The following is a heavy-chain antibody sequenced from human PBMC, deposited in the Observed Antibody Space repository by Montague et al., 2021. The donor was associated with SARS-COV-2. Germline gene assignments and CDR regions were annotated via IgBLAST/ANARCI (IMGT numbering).Heavy chain of an antibody. CDR2: LTSSGTTI. CDR1: RFTFSSYE. D-gene: IGHD5-12*01. CDR3: ARGGGGYDYFFNYYGMDV. V-gene: IGHV3-48*03. Sequence: SLRLSCAASRFTFSSYEMNWVRQAPGKGLEWVSYLTSSGTTIYYADSVTGRFTISRDNAKNSLYLQMNSLRAEDTAVYYCARGGGGYDYFFNYYGMDVWGQGTTVTVSS. J-gene: IGHJ6*02.